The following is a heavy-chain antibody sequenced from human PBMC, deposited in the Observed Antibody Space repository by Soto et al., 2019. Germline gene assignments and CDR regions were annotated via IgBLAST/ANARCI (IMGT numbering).Heavy chain of an antibody. CDR2: ISHDGSDK. Sequence: GGSLRLSCAASGFTFSTYGMHWVRQAPGKGLEWVAVISHDGSDKYYVDSVKGRFTISRDTSKNAFFLQMDSLRADDTAVYYCAKGNSGSPYGAFDYWGQGIQVTVSS. CDR3: AKGNSGSPYGAFDY. V-gene: IGHV3-30*18. J-gene: IGHJ4*02. D-gene: IGHD1-26*01. CDR1: GFTFSTYG.